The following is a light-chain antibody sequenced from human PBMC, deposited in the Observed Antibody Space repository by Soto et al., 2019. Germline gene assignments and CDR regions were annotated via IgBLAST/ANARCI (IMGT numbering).Light chain of an antibody. J-gene: IGLJ1*01. CDR1: SSDIGAYNY. CDR3: TSYTSSDTLV. Sequence: SALTQPASVSGSPGQSITVSCTGSSSDIGAYNYVSWYQHHPGEVPKLIIHDVSSRPSGLSDRFSGSKSGNTASLTISGLQAEDEADYYCTSYTSSDTLVFGSGTKVTVL. V-gene: IGLV2-14*03. CDR2: DVS.